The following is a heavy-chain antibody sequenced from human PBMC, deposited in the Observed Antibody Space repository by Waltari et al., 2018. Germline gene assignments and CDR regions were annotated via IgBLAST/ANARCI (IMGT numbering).Heavy chain of an antibody. V-gene: IGHV3-48*03. J-gene: IGHJ3*02. CDR1: GFTFSSYE. CDR2: ISSSGSTI. D-gene: IGHD3-3*01. Sequence: EVQLVESGGGLVQPGGSLRLSCAASGFTFSSYEMNWVRQAPGKGVEWVSYISSSGSTIYYADSVKGRFTISRDNAKNSLYLQMNSLRAEDTAVYYCARASYEDAFDIWGQGTMVTVSS. CDR3: ARASYEDAFDI.